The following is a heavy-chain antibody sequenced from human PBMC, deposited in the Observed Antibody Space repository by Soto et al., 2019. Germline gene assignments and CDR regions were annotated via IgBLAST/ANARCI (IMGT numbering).Heavy chain of an antibody. CDR3: AREVIFPTGYCSSTSCYIGWFDP. J-gene: IGHJ5*02. V-gene: IGHV1-18*01. CDR2: ISAYNGNT. CDR1: GYTFTSYG. Sequence: ASVKVSCKASGYTFTSYGISWVRQAPGQGLEWMGWISAYNGNTNYAQKLQGRVTMTTDTSTSTAYMELRSLRSDDTAVYYCAREVIFPTGYCSSTSCYIGWFDPWGQGTLVTVSS. D-gene: IGHD2-2*03.